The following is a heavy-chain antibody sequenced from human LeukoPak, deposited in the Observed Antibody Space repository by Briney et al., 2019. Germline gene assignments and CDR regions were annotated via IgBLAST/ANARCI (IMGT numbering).Heavy chain of an antibody. D-gene: IGHD1-14*01. CDR1: GGSFSGYY. CDR3: AREIPEDYFDY. Sequence: SETLSLTCAVYGGSFSGYYWSWIRQPPGKGLEWIGEINHSGSTNYNPSLKSRVTISVDRSKNQFSLKLSSVTAADTAVYYCAREIPEDYFDYWGQGTLVTVSS. V-gene: IGHV4-34*01. CDR2: INHSGST. J-gene: IGHJ4*02.